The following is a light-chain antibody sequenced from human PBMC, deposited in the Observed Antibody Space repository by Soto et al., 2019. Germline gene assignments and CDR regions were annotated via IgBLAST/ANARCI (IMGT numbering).Light chain of an antibody. CDR1: QSVSSN. CDR3: QHYNNWPRT. Sequence: EIVMTQSPATLSVSPGERATLPCRASQSVSSNLAWYQQKPGQAPRLLIYGASTRATGIPATFSGGGPGTEFTPTISSLQSEDFAVYYCQHYNNWPRTFGQGTKVEIK. J-gene: IGKJ1*01. V-gene: IGKV3-15*01. CDR2: GAS.